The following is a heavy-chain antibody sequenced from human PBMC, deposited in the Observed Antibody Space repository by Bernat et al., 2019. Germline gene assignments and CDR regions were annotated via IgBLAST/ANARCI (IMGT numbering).Heavy chain of an antibody. CDR1: GFTFSSYS. CDR2: ISSSSSTI. CDR3: ARDHQGYCSGGSCHARDY. J-gene: IGHJ4*02. Sequence: EVQLVESGGGLVQPGGSLRLSCAASGFTFSSYSMNWVRQAPGKGLEWVSYISSSSSTIYYADSVKGRFTISRDNAKNSLYLQMNSLRAEDTAVYYCARDHQGYCSGGSCHARDYWGQGTLVTVSS. V-gene: IGHV3-48*01. D-gene: IGHD2-15*01.